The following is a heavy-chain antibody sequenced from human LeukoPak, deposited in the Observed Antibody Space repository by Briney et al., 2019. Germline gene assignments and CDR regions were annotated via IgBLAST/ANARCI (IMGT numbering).Heavy chain of an antibody. CDR3: ASRRNSYSNSWYITA. J-gene: IGHJ4*02. D-gene: IGHD6-13*01. CDR2: IYHSGSS. CDR1: GGSISSSNW. Sequence: SETLSLTCAVSGGSISSSNWWSWVRQPPGKGLEWIGEIYHSGSSNYNPSLKSRVTTSVDKSKNQFSLKLSSVTAADTAVYYCASRRNSYSNSWYITARGQGTLVTVSS. V-gene: IGHV4-4*02.